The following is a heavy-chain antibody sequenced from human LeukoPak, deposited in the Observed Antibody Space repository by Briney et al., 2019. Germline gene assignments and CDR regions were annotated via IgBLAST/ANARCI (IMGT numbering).Heavy chain of an antibody. D-gene: IGHD2/OR15-2a*01. CDR3: FLPGPYFSNYDVDV. Sequence: SETLSLTCTVSGGSISSTNYYWGWIRQPSGKGLEWIGNVYYTGSTYYNTSLKSRVTISVDTSKNQFSLELSSVTAADTAVYYCFLPGPYFSNYDVDVWGQGTTVTVSS. CDR1: GGSISSTNYY. V-gene: IGHV4-39*01. J-gene: IGHJ6*02. CDR2: VYYTGST.